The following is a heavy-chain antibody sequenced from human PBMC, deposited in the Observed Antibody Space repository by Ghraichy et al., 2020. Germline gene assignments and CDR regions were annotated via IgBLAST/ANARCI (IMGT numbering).Heavy chain of an antibody. V-gene: IGHV3-48*02. CDR3: ARGSKVVRFFYYDGMDV. D-gene: IGHD4-23*01. CDR1: GFTLSSYS. J-gene: IGHJ6*02. CDR2: ITSSSRTI. Sequence: GGSLRLSCVGSGFTLSSYSMNWVRQSPGKGLDWISYITSSSRTITYADSVKGRFTISRDNAQNSLYLQMNSLRDEDTAVYYCARGSKVVRFFYYDGMDVWGQGTTVTVSS.